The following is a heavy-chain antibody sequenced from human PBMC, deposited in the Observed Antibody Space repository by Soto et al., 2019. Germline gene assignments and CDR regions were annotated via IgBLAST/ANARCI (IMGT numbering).Heavy chain of an antibody. CDR3: ARGNHRWLQLWYFDL. J-gene: IGHJ2*01. D-gene: IGHD5-12*01. Sequence: QVQLVQSGAEVKKPGSSVKVSCKASRGTFSNYPISWVRPAPGQGLEWMGGIIPIFGTVNYAQKFQGRVTITADESTSTAYMELSSLRSEDTAVYYCARGNHRWLQLWYFDLWGGGTLVTVSS. CDR1: RGTFSNYP. CDR2: IIPIFGTV. V-gene: IGHV1-69*12.